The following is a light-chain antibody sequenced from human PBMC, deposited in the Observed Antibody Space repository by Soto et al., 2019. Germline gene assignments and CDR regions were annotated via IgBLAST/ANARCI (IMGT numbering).Light chain of an antibody. J-gene: IGKJ5*01. CDR1: QSVSSMY. CDR3: QQYGTSPPIT. CDR2: GAS. Sequence: DIVLTQSPGTLSLSPGERATLSCRASQSVSSMYFAWYQQKPGQAPRLLIYGASSRATGIPDRFSGSGSGTDFTLTVSRLEPEDVAVYYCQQYGTSPPITFGQGTRLEIK. V-gene: IGKV3-20*01.